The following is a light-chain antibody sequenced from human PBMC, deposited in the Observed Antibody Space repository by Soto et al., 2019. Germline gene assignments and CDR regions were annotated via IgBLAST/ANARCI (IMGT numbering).Light chain of an antibody. V-gene: IGLV2-8*01. CDR1: SSDVGGYNY. CDR2: EVS. CDR3: SSYAGSNKSV. J-gene: IGLJ1*01. Sequence: QSALTQPPSASGSPGQSVTISCTGTSSDVGGYNYVSWYQQHPGKAPKLMIYEVSKRPSGVPDHFSGSKSGNTASLTVSGLQPEDEADYYCSSYAGSNKSVFGTGTKVTVL.